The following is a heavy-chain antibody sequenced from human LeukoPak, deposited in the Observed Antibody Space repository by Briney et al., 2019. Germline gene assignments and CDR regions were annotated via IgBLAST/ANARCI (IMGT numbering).Heavy chain of an antibody. J-gene: IGHJ4*02. Sequence: PGGSLRLSCAASGFTISTYWMSWVRQAPGKGLEWVANTNQEGSEKYYVDSVKGRFTISKDNAKNPLYLQMNSLRAEDTAVYYCARDPKWLDYWGQGTLVTVSS. CDR2: TNQEGSEK. CDR3: ARDPKWLDY. D-gene: IGHD5-12*01. CDR1: GFTISTYW. V-gene: IGHV3-7*01.